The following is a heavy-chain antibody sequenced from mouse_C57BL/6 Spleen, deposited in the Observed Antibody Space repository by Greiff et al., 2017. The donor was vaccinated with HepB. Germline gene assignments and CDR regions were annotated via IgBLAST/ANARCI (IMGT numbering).Heavy chain of an antibody. D-gene: IGHD1-1*01. CDR1: GYTFTSYW. J-gene: IGHJ2*01. V-gene: IGHV1-50*01. Sequence: QVQLQQPGAELVKPGASVKLSCKASGYTFTSYWMQWVKRRPGQGLEWIGEIDPSDSYTNYNQKFKGKATLTVDTSSSTAYMQLSSLTSEDSAVYYCARAFTTVVATNYFDYWGQGTTLTVSS. CDR3: ARAFTTVVATNYFDY. CDR2: IDPSDSYT.